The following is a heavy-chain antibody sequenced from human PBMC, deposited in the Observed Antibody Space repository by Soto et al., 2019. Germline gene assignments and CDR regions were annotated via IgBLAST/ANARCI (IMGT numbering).Heavy chain of an antibody. V-gene: IGHV1-8*01. J-gene: IGHJ4*02. CDR3: ARALPSPNKRYFDY. D-gene: IGHD6-6*01. CDR2: MNPNSGNT. Sequence: GASVKVSCKASGYTFTSYDINWVRQATGQGLEWMGWMNPNSGNTGYAQKFQGRVTMTRNTSISTAYMELSSLKSEDTAVYYCARALPSPNKRYFDYWGQGTLVTVSS. CDR1: GYTFTSYD.